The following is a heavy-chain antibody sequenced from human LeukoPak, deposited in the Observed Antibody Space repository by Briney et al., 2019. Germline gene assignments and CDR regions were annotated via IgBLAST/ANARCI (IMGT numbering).Heavy chain of an antibody. J-gene: IGHJ4*02. D-gene: IGHD3-22*01. CDR2: IYYSGST. V-gene: IGHV4-59*08. CDR3: ARSIEDYYDSSGYYYYFDY. CDR1: GGSISSYY. Sequence: SETLSLTCTVSGGSISSYYWIWIRQPPGKGLEWIGYIYYSGSTNYNPSLKSRVTISVDTSKNQFSLKLSSVTAADTAVYYCARSIEDYYDSSGYYYYFDYWGQGTLVTVSS.